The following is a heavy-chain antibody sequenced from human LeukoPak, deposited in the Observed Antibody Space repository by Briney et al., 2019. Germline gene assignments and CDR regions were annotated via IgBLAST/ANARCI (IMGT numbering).Heavy chain of an antibody. CDR1: GFTFSSYS. CDR3: ARDLGYYDSSGYYSFEY. J-gene: IGHJ4*02. D-gene: IGHD3-22*01. Sequence: GGSLRLSCAASGFTFSSYSMNWVRQAPGKGLERVSSISSSSSYIYYADSVKGRFTISRDNAKNSLYLQMNSLRAEDTAVYYCARDLGYYDSSGYYSFEYWGQGTLVTVSS. CDR2: ISSSSSYI. V-gene: IGHV3-21*01.